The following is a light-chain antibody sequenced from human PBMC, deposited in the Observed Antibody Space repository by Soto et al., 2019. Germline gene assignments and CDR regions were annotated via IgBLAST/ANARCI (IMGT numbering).Light chain of an antibody. Sequence: DIPMTQSPSSLSASVGDRVTITCRASQTITPYLNWDQQKPGKAPKLLIYGASSLQSGVPSRFTGSGSGTDFILTISSLQPEDSATYHCQQSHSTPWTFGQGTKVEIK. J-gene: IGKJ1*01. CDR1: QTITPY. CDR3: QQSHSTPWT. CDR2: GAS. V-gene: IGKV1-39*01.